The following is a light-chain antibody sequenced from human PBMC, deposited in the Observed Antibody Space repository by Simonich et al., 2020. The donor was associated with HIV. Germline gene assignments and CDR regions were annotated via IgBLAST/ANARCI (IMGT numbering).Light chain of an antibody. CDR1: PSVHSN. Sequence: EIVMTQSPATLSVSPGDRATLPCRASPSVHSNLAWYHQKPGHAPRLLIYGASTRATGIPDRFSGGGAGTEFTLTISSMQSEDFAVYYCQQYNDWPPWTFGQGTKVEIK. CDR3: QQYNDWPPWT. J-gene: IGKJ1*01. V-gene: IGKV3-15*01. CDR2: GAS.